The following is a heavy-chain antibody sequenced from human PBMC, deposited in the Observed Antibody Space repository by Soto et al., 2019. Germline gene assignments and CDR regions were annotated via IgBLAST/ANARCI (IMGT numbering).Heavy chain of an antibody. D-gene: IGHD2-8*02. Sequence: QVQLVQSGAEVKKPGSSVKVSCKASGDTFSTYTITWMRQAPGQGLEWMGGIIPRSATSNYAQKFQGRVTSTADESTSTAXXXLXXLRSEDTAVYYCAREGRVLVPTTVNSDYYYYAMDVWGQGTTVTVSS. CDR3: AREGRVLVPTTVNSDYYYYAMDV. CDR1: GDTFSTYT. CDR2: IIPRSATS. J-gene: IGHJ6*02. V-gene: IGHV1-69*12.